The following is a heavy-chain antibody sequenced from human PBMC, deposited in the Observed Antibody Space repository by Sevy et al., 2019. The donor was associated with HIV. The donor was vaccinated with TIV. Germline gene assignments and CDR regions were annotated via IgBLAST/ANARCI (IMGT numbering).Heavy chain of an antibody. Sequence: GGSRRLSCAVSGFTFSDYGMSWVRQAPGKGLEWVSSASGRGGDTYYIDSVKGRFTVSRDTSKNTLFLQMNSVRAEDTAVYYCAKDTLRGHQVGDSAMDVWGQGTTVTVSS. V-gene: IGHV3-23*01. CDR3: AKDTLRGHQVGDSAMDV. D-gene: IGHD3-10*01. CDR1: GFTFSDYG. J-gene: IGHJ6*02. CDR2: ASGRGGDT.